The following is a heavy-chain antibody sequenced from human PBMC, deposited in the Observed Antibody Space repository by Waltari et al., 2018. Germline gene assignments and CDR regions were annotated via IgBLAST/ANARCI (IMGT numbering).Heavy chain of an antibody. CDR1: GGSISRYY. Sequence: QVQLQESGPGLVKPSETLSLTCTVSGGSISRYYWSLIRQPAGTGLEWIGRIYTWGSTNYNPSLKSRVTMSVDTSKNQFSLKLSSVTAADTAVYYCARALKTTVVTPYYYYGMDVWGQGTTVTVSS. CDR2: IYTWGST. V-gene: IGHV4-4*07. CDR3: ARALKTTVVTPYYYYGMDV. J-gene: IGHJ6*02. D-gene: IGHD4-17*01.